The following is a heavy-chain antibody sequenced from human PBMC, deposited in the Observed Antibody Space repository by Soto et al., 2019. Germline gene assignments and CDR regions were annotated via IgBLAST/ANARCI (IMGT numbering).Heavy chain of an antibody. J-gene: IGHJ5*02. CDR2: IIPILGIA. CDR3: ARDSGQDYYGSGGGTGWFDP. Sequence: QVQLVQSGAEVKKPGSSVKVSCKASGGTFSSYTISWVRQAPGQGLEWMGRIIPILGIANYAQKFQGRVTITANKSTSTAYLERSSLRSEDTDVYYCARDSGQDYYGSGGGTGWFDPWGQGTLVTVSS. D-gene: IGHD3-10*01. V-gene: IGHV1-69*08. CDR1: GGTFSSYT.